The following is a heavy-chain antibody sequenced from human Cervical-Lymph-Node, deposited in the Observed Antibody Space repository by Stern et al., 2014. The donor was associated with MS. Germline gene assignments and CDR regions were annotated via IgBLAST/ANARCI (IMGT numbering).Heavy chain of an antibody. CDR3: AHRRTAFYFFDY. CDR2: IFWDDEK. D-gene: IGHD3-10*01. V-gene: IGHV2-5*02. J-gene: IGHJ4*02. CDR1: GFSLNTDGVA. Sequence: QITLKESGPALVKPTQSLTLTCTFSGFSLNTDGVAVGWIRQPPGKAPEWLAVIFWDDEKKYSPSLHTRLAISMDTSKNQVVLNMANMDPLDTGTYYCAHRRTAFYFFDYWGQGILVTVSS.